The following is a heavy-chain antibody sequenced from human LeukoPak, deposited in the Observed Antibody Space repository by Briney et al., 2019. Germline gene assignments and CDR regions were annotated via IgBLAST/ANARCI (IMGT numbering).Heavy chain of an antibody. Sequence: SGGSLRLSCAASGFTFSDYSVNWVRQAPGKGLEWISYIRDSSSTISYAGSVRGRFTISRDNAKNSLYLQMNSLRDEDTAVYYCARDHNYAFDYWGQGTLVTVSS. CDR1: GFTFSDYS. D-gene: IGHD5-18*01. CDR3: ARDHNYAFDY. V-gene: IGHV3-48*02. CDR2: IRDSSSTI. J-gene: IGHJ4*02.